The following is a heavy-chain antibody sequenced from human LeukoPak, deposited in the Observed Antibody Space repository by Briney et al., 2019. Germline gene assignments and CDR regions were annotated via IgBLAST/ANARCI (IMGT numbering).Heavy chain of an antibody. CDR1: GYTFTSYG. D-gene: IGHD6-13*01. J-gene: IGHJ3*02. CDR3: ARSHYSSSWYPTTDDAFDI. V-gene: IGHV1-18*01. CDR2: ISAYNGNT. Sequence: GASVKVSCKASGYTFTSYGISWVRQAPGQGLEWMGWISAYNGNTNYAQKLQGRVTMTTDTSTSTAYMELRSLRSDDTAVYYCARSHYSSSWYPTTDDAFDIWGQGTMVTVSS.